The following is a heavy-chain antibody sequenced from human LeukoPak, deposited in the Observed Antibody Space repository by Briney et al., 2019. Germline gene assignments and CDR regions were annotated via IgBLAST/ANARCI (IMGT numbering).Heavy chain of an antibody. V-gene: IGHV1-18*01. CDR3: ARDSSSSWSPFDI. CDR1: GYSFTSYG. Sequence: GASVKVSCKASGYSFTSYGISWVRQAPGQGLEWVGWISGYNGDTNYVQKLQGRVTMTTDTSTSTAYMELRSLRSDDTAVYYCARDSSSSWSPFDIWGQGTMVTVSS. D-gene: IGHD6-13*01. CDR2: ISGYNGDT. J-gene: IGHJ3*02.